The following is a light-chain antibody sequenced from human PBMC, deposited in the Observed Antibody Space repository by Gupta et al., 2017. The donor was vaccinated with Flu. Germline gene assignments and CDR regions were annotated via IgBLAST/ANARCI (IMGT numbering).Light chain of an antibody. J-gene: IGLJ1*01. V-gene: IGLV3-25*03. CDR1: ALPQHY. Sequence: YELTQPPSVSVCLGQTARITRSGDALPQHYVYWYQQKAGQAPILVIYKDTKRPSGIPERFAGSTSGTTVTLTISGVRAEDEADYHCQSADSSGNHVCGTGTKVTVL. CDR3: QSADSSGNHV. CDR2: KDT.